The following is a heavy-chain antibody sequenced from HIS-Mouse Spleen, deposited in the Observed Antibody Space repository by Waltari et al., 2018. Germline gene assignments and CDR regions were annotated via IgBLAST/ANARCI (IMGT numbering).Heavy chain of an antibody. D-gene: IGHD3-22*01. V-gene: IGHV3-23*01. CDR1: GFTFSSDA. Sequence: EVQLLESGGGLLQPGGSLRLSCAASGFTFSSDAMMWVRQAPGPGLGWVSAISGSGGSTYYADSVKGRFTISRDNSKNTLYLQMNSLRAEDTAVYYCAKSRDYYYDSSGYYFDYWGQGTLVTVSS. J-gene: IGHJ4*02. CDR2: ISGSGGST. CDR3: AKSRDYYYDSSGYYFDY.